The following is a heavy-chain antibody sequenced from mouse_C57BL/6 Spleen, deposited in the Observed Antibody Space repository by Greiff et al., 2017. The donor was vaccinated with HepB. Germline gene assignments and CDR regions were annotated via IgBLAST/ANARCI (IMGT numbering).Heavy chain of an antibody. D-gene: IGHD2-4*01. CDR3: ARGGYDYDGFAY. CDR2: INPGSGGT. J-gene: IGHJ3*01. CDR1: GYAFTNYL. V-gene: IGHV1-54*01. Sequence: LQESGAELVRPGTSVKVSCKASGYAFTNYLIEWVKQRPGQGLEWIGVINPGSGGTNYNEKFKGKATLTADKSSSTAYMQLSSLTSEDSAVYFCARGGYDYDGFAYWGQGTLVTVSA.